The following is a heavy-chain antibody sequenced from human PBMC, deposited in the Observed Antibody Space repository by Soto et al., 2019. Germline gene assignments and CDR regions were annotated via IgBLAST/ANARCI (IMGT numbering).Heavy chain of an antibody. CDR2: IYYSGST. J-gene: IGHJ3*02. CDR1: GRSISSYY. Sequence: SETLSLTCTVSGRSISSYYWSWIRQPPGKGLEWIGYIYYSGSTNYNPSLKSRVTISVDTSKNQFSLKLSSVTAADTAVYYCARRNGHAFDIWGQGTMVT. V-gene: IGHV4-59*08. CDR3: ARRNGHAFDI.